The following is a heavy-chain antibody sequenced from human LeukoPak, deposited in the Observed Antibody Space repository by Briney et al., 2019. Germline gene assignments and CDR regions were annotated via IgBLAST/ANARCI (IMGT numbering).Heavy chain of an antibody. CDR2: IYYSGST. CDR1: GGSISSYY. D-gene: IGHD3-3*01. CDR3: ARAYDFWSDNWFDP. J-gene: IGHJ5*02. V-gene: IGHV4-59*01. Sequence: PSETLSLTCTVSGGSISSYYWSWIRRPPGKGLEWIGYIYYSGSTYYNPSLKSRVTISVDTSKNQFSLKLSSVTAADTAVYYCARAYDFWSDNWFDPWGQGTLVTVSS.